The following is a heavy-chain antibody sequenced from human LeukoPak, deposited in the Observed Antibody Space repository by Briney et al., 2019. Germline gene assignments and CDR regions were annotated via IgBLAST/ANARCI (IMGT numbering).Heavy chain of an antibody. J-gene: IGHJ4*02. CDR1: GGSFTGYV. Sequence: SETLSLTCRVYGGSFTGYVWSWIRQPPGKGLEWIGENTDSGTTNSNPSLKSRVTISVDTSKNFFSLKLTSVTAADTAVYYCARGGFYDVVTGYYIGLFAGFEYWGQGTLAIVSS. CDR3: ARGGFYDVVTGYYIGLFAGFEY. V-gene: IGHV4-34*01. CDR2: NTDSGTT. D-gene: IGHD3-9*01.